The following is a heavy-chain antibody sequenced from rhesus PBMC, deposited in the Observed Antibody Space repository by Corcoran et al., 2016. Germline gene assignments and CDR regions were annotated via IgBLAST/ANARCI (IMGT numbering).Heavy chain of an antibody. CDR1: GFTFSNYW. CDR2: IKNKSDVGTA. Sequence: EVQLVESGGGLVQPGGSLRLSCAASGFTFSNYWMSWVRQAPGKGLDLVGRIKNKSDVGTAADAESVKGRFTISRDDSKNTLYLQMNSLKTEDTAVYYCTRGGGTAGTVYWGQGVLVTVSS. J-gene: IGHJ4*01. V-gene: IGHV3-16*02. D-gene: IGHD5-24*01. CDR3: TRGGGTAGTVY.